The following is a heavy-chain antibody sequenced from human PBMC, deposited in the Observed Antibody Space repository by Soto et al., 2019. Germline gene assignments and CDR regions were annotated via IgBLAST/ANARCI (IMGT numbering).Heavy chain of an antibody. CDR3: GSRGYDILTQYGMDV. CDR2: IYYSGST. J-gene: IGHJ6*02. Sequence: QLQLQESGPGLVKPSETLSLTCTVSGGSISSSSYYWGWIRQPPGKGLEWIGSIYYSGSTYYNPSIKSRGTISVDTSKNQYSLKLSSVTAADTAVYYCGSRGYDILTQYGMDVWGQGTTVTVSS. D-gene: IGHD3-9*01. V-gene: IGHV4-39*01. CDR1: GGSISSSSYY.